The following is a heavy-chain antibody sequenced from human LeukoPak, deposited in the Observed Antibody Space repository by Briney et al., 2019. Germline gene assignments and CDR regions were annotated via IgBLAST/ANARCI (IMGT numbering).Heavy chain of an antibody. CDR1: GYSFTSYW. CDR3: ARHYYGSGSSYYYGMDV. V-gene: IGHV5-51*01. D-gene: IGHD3-10*01. Sequence: GESLKISCKGSGYSFTSYWIGWVRQMPGKGLEWMGIIYPGDSDTRYSPSFQGQVTISADKSISTAYLQWSSLKASDTAMYYCARHYYGSGSSYYYGMDVWGQRTTVTVSS. J-gene: IGHJ6*02. CDR2: IYPGDSDT.